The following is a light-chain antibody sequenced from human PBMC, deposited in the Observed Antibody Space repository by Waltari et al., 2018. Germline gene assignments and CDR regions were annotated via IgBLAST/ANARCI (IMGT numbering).Light chain of an antibody. Sequence: EIVMTQSPATLSVSPGERATLPCRASQSVSTELAWDQQRPGQAPRLLIYGASSRATGIPARFSGRGSGTDFTLTISSLQSEDFAVYHCQQYHSRPPWTFGQGTKVEVK. CDR3: QQYHSRPPWT. V-gene: IGKV3-15*01. J-gene: IGKJ1*01. CDR2: GAS. CDR1: QSVSTE.